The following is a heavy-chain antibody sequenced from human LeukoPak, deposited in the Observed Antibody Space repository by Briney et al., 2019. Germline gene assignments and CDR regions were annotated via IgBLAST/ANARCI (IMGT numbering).Heavy chain of an antibody. J-gene: IGHJ4*02. V-gene: IGHV4-30-2*01. CDR2: IYHSGST. CDR3: ARGNYGSGRPFDY. Sequence: SETLSLTCAVSGGSISSGGYSWSWIRQPPGKGLEWIGYIYHSGSTYYNPSLKSRVTISVDRSKNQFSLKLSSVTAADTAVYYCARGNYGSGRPFDYWGQGTLVTVSS. CDR1: GGSISSGGYS. D-gene: IGHD3-10*01.